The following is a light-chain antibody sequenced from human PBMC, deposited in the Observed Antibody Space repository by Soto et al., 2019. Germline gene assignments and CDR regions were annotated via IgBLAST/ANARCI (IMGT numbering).Light chain of an antibody. CDR3: QQRSDWPPVT. V-gene: IGKV3-11*01. J-gene: IGKJ4*01. CDR1: QSVSRY. CDR2: DAS. Sequence: EIVLTQSPATLSLSPGERATLSCRASQSVSRYLAWYQQKPGQAPRLLIYDASNRATGIPARFSGSGSGTDFTLTISSLEPEDFAVYYCQQRSDWPPVTFGGGTKVEIK.